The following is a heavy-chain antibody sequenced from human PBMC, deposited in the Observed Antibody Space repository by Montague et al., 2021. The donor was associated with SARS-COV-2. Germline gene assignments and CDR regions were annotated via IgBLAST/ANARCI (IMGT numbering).Heavy chain of an antibody. V-gene: IGHV4-34*01. CDR1: GGSFSGYY. Sequence: SVTLSLTCAVYGGSFSGYYWTWIRQPPGKGLEWVGEINDRGSTNYNPSFESRLTMSVDMSKNQFSLRLKSVSAADTAVYYCARGQVTIFGVLIMLPAAGAVDVWGQGTTVTVSS. CDR2: INDRGST. J-gene: IGHJ3*01. CDR3: ARGQVTIFGVLIMLPAAGAVDV. D-gene: IGHD3-3*01.